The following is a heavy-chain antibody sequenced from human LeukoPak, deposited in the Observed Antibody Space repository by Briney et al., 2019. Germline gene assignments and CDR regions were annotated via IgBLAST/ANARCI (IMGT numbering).Heavy chain of an antibody. CDR2: ISYDGSNK. CDR1: GFTFSSYG. J-gene: IGHJ4*02. Sequence: QTGGSLRLSCAASGFTFSSYGMHWVRQAPGKGLEWVAVISYDGSNKYYADFVKGRFTISRDNSKNTLYLQMNSLRAEDTAVYYCARDDGTSRDGYNSYFDYWGQGTLVTVSS. V-gene: IGHV3-30*03. D-gene: IGHD5-24*01. CDR3: ARDDGTSRDGYNSYFDY.